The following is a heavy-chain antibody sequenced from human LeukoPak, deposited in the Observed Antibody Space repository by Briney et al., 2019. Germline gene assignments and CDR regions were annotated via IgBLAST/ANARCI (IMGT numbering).Heavy chain of an antibody. V-gene: IGHV4-34*01. CDR1: GGSSSGYY. J-gene: IGHJ4*02. D-gene: IGHD3-10*01. CDR2: INHSGST. Sequence: SETLSLTCAVYGGSSSGYYWSWIRQPPGKGLEWIGEINHSGSTNYNPSLKSRVTISVDTSKNQFSLKLSSVTAADTAVYYCARGRRVHYYGSGSYYKLPGKFDYWGQGTLVTVSS. CDR3: ARGRRVHYYGSGSYYKLPGKFDY.